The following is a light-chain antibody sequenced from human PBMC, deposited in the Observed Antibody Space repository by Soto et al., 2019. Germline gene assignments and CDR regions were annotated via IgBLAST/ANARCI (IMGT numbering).Light chain of an antibody. CDR3: QHYGGSFI. CDR2: NTS. V-gene: IGKV3-20*01. CDR1: QSVSSN. J-gene: IGKJ3*01. Sequence: EIVLTQSPATLSLSPGERATLSCRASQSVSSNLAWYQQKPGQAPRLLIYNTSTRATGIPDRFSGSGSGTDFTLSISGLEPEDFAVYYCQHYGGSFIFGPGTKVDFK.